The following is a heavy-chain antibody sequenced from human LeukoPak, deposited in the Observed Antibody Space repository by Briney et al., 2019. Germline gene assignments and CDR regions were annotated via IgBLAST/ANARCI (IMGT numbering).Heavy chain of an antibody. J-gene: IGHJ6*03. CDR2: ISCGGSTI. CDR1: GFTFSDYD. Sequence: PGGSLRLSCAASGFTFSDYDMSWIRQAPGKGLEWVSYISCGGSTIYYADSAKGRFTISRDNAKNSLYLQMNSLRAEATAVYYCARYYALPNYYYYMDVWGKGTTVTVSS. CDR3: ARYYALPNYYYYMDV. V-gene: IGHV3-11*04. D-gene: IGHD3-10*01.